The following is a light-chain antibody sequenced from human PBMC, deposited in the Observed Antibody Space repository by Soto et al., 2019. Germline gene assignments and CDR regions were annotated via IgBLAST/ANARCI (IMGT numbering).Light chain of an antibody. V-gene: IGLV2-14*01. CDR1: SSDVGGYNY. Sequence: QSALTQPASVSGSPGQSITISCTGTSSDVGGYNYVSWYQQHPGKAPKLMIYDVSNRPSGVSNRFSGSKSGNTASLTISGLQAEDEPDYYCSSYTSSSNNYVFGTGTQLTVL. CDR3: SSYTSSSNNYV. CDR2: DVS. J-gene: IGLJ1*01.